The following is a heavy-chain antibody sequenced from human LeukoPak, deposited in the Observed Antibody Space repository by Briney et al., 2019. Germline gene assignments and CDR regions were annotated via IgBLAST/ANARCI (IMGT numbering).Heavy chain of an antibody. D-gene: IGHD3-22*01. CDR3: ARDRDFYNSSGFYGTFDI. Sequence: KPSETLSLTCTVSGGSISSSSYYWGWIRQPPGKGLEWIGSIYYSGTTYYNPSLKSRVSIPIDTSKNQLSLKLKSVTAADTAVYYCARDRDFYNSSGFYGTFDIWGQGTMVTISS. CDR1: GGSISSSSYY. CDR2: IYYSGTT. V-gene: IGHV4-39*07. J-gene: IGHJ3*02.